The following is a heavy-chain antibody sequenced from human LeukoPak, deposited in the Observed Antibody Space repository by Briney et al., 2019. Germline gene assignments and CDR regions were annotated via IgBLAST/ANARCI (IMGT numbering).Heavy chain of an antibody. CDR3: AAYNWNDFYYYGMDV. Sequence: PSETLSPTCTVSGGSISSYYWSWIRQPPGKGLEWIGYIYYSGSTNYNPSLKSRVTISVDTSKNQFSLKLSSVTAADTAVYYCAAYNWNDFYYYGMDVWGKGTTVTVSS. V-gene: IGHV4-59*01. CDR1: GGSISSYY. J-gene: IGHJ6*04. D-gene: IGHD1-1*01. CDR2: IYYSGST.